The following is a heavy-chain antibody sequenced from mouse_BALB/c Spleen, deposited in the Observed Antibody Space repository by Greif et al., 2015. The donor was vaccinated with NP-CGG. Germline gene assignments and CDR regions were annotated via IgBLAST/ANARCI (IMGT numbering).Heavy chain of an antibody. D-gene: IGHD1-2*01. CDR1: GYTFISYY. J-gene: IGHJ2*01. Sequence: VQLQESGAELVKPGASVKLSCKASGYTFISYYMYWVKQRPGQGLEWIGEINPSNGGANLNEKFKSKATLTVDKSSSTAYMQLSSLTSEDSAVYFCTRGRRRDFDFWGKGTTLTVSS. CDR2: INPSNGGA. V-gene: IGHV1S81*02. CDR3: TRGRRRDFDF.